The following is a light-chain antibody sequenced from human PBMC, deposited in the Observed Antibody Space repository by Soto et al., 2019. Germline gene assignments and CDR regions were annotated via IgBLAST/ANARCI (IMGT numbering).Light chain of an antibody. J-gene: IGLJ3*02. V-gene: IGLV4-60*02. CDR3: ETWDSNIWV. CDR2: LEGSGSY. Sequence: QPVLTQSSSASASLGSSVKFTCTLSSGHSSYIIAWHQQQPGKAPRYLMKLEGSGSYNKGSGVPDRFSGSSSGADRYPTISNLQFEDEADYYCETWDSNIWVFGGGTKLTVL. CDR1: SGHSSYI.